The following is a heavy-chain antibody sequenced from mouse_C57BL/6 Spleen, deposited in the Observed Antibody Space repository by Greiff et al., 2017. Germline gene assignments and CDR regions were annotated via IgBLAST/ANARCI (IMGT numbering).Heavy chain of an antibody. J-gene: IGHJ4*01. CDR2: IHPNSGST. Sequence: QVQLQQPGAELVKPGASVKLSCKASGYTFTSYWMHWVKQRPGQGLEWIGMIHPNSGSTNYNEKFTSKATLTVDKSSSTAYMQLSSLTSEDSAVYYCARSYDYPLDYWGQGTSVTVSS. CDR3: ARSYDYPLDY. V-gene: IGHV1-64*01. CDR1: GYTFTSYW. D-gene: IGHD2-4*01.